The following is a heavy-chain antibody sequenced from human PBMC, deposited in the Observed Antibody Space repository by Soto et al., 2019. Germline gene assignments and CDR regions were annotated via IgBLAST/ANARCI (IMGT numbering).Heavy chain of an antibody. V-gene: IGHV3-23*01. CDR2: ISGSGGST. D-gene: IGHD3-3*01. Sequence: PGGSLRLSCAASGFTFSSYAMSWVRQAPGKGLEWVSAISGSGGSTYYADSVKGRFTISRDNSKNTLYLQMNNLKGEDTAVYYCAKSDGLTIFGVIMGYGLDFWGQGTKVTVSS. CDR3: AKSDGLTIFGVIMGYGLDF. J-gene: IGHJ6*02. CDR1: GFTFSSYA.